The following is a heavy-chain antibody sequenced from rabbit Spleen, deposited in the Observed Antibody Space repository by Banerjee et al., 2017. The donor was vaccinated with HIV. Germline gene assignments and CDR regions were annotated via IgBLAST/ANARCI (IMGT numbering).Heavy chain of an antibody. Sequence: QLKESGGGLVQPGGSLELSCKASRFDFNAYYMGWVRQAPGKGLEWIGYFDPVFGSAYYATWVNGRFTISSHNARNTLYLRLNSLTAADTATYFCARGPPYAGYSAYGYVYLNLWGPGTLVTV. CDR2: FDPVFGSA. V-gene: IGHV1S7*01. CDR1: RFDFNAYY. CDR3: ARGPPYAGYSAYGYVYLNL. J-gene: IGHJ4*01. D-gene: IGHD7-1*01.